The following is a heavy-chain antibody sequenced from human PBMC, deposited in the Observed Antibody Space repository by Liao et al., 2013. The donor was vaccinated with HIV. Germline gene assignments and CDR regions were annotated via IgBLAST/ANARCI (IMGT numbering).Heavy chain of an antibody. CDR3: ASEFLMYHYDSSGSGNDY. Sequence: QVQLQQWGAGLLKPSETLSLTCAVYGGSFSGYYWSWIRQPPGKGLEWIGEINHSGSTNYNPSLKSRVTISVDTSNNQFSLKLSSVTAADTAMYYCASEFLMYHYDSSGSGNDYWGQGTLVTVSS. CDR2: INHSGST. D-gene: IGHD3-22*01. J-gene: IGHJ4*02. V-gene: IGHV4-34*01. CDR1: GGSFSGYY.